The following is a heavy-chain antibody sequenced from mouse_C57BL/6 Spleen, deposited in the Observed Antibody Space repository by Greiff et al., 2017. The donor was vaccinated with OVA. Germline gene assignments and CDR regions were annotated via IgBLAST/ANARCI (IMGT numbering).Heavy chain of an antibody. CDR3: ALLYYGNSHG. J-gene: IGHJ2*01. CDR2: IDPEDGET. V-gene: IGHV14-2*01. Sequence: WVKQRTEQGLEWIGRIDPEDGETKYAPKFQGKATITADTSSNTSYLQLSSLTSEDTAVYYCALLYYGNSHGWGKGTTLTVSS. D-gene: IGHD2-1*01.